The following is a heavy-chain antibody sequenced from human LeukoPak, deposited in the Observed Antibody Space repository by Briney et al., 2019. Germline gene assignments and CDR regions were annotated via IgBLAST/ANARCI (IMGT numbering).Heavy chain of an antibody. D-gene: IGHD1-26*01. V-gene: IGHV1-2*02. Sequence: ASVKVSCKASGYTFTGYYMPWVRQAPGQGLEWMGWINPNSGGTNYAQKIQGRVTVTRNTSISTAYMELSSLRSEDTAVYYCARAYRYSGSYGHWGQGTLDTVSS. CDR3: ARAYRYSGSYGH. CDR1: GYTFTGYY. J-gene: IGHJ4*02. CDR2: INPNSGGT.